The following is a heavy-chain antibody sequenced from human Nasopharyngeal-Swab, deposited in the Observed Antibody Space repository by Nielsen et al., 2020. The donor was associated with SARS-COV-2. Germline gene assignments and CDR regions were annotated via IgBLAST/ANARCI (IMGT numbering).Heavy chain of an antibody. Sequence: GESLKISCAASGFTFSRFWMTWVRQAPGKGLEWVAYLKQDGSEEYYVDSVKGRFTISRDNAKNSLYLQMSSLRAEDTAVHYCARMNYYFYYGMDVWGQGTTVTVSS. CDR1: GFTFSRFW. V-gene: IGHV3-7*01. J-gene: IGHJ6*02. CDR2: LKQDGSEE. CDR3: ARMNYYFYYGMDV.